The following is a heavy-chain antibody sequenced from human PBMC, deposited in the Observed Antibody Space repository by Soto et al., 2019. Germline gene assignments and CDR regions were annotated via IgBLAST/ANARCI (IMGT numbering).Heavy chain of an antibody. J-gene: IGHJ5*02. CDR2: IIPILGIA. CDR1: GGTFSSYT. V-gene: IGHV1-69*08. Sequence: QVQLVQSGAEVKKPGSSVKVSCKASGGTFSSYTISWVRQAPGQGLEWMGRIIPILGIANYAQKFQGRVTIIADTSTSIAYMELSILRSEDTWLSLCAIDFIVIAVAPSNTWGQGTLVTVSS. CDR3: AIDFIVIAVAPSNT. D-gene: IGHD6-19*01.